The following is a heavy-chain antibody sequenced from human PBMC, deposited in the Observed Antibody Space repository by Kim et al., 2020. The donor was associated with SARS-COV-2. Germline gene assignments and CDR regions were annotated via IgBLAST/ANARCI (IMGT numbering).Heavy chain of an antibody. Sequence: GGSLRLSCAASGFTFSSYGMHWVRQAPGKGLEWVAVIWYDGSNKYYADSVKGRFTISRDNSKNTLYLQMNSLRAEDTAVYYCARDKAAAVRYNWFDPWGQGTLVTVSS. V-gene: IGHV3-33*01. D-gene: IGHD6-13*01. J-gene: IGHJ5*02. CDR2: IWYDGSNK. CDR3: ARDKAAAVRYNWFDP. CDR1: GFTFSSYG.